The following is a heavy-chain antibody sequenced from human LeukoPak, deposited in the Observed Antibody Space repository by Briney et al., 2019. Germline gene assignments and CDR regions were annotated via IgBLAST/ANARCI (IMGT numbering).Heavy chain of an antibody. V-gene: IGHV1-2*02. CDR3: ARGPGRYSSSWSTVYYYYMDL. Sequence: ASVKVSCKASGYTFTGYYMHWVRQAPGQGLEWMGWINTNSGGTNYAQKFQGRVTMTRDTSISTAYMELSRLRSDDTAVYYCARGPGRYSSSWSTVYYYYMDLWGKGTTVTVSS. CDR2: INTNSGGT. CDR1: GYTFTGYY. J-gene: IGHJ6*03. D-gene: IGHD6-13*01.